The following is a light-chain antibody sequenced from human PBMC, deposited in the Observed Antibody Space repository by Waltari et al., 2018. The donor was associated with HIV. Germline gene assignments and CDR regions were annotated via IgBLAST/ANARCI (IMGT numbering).Light chain of an antibody. CDR3: QSYDSSLSGWGV. CDR2: GNS. Sequence: HSVLTQPPSVSGAPGQRVTISCTGSSSNIGAGFDVHWYQQLPGTAPKLLIYGNSNRPSGVPDRFSGSKSGTSASRAITGLQAEDEADYYCQSYDSSLSGWGVFGGGTKLTVL. J-gene: IGLJ2*01. CDR1: SSNIGAGFD. V-gene: IGLV1-40*01.